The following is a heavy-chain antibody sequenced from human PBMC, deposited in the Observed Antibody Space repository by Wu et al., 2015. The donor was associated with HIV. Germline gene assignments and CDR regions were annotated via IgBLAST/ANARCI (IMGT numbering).Heavy chain of an antibody. CDR2: INPNSGGT. J-gene: IGHJ4*02. D-gene: IGHD2-15*01. CDR3: ARNIVVVVAATRVEFFDY. Sequence: QVQLVQSGAEVKKPGASVKVSCKASGYTFTGYYMHWVRQAPGQGLEWMGWINPNSGGTNYAQKFQGRVTMTRDTSISTAYMELSRLRSDDTAVYYCARNIVVVVAATRVEFFDYWGQGNAGPPSP. CDR1: GYTFTGYY. V-gene: IGHV1-2*02.